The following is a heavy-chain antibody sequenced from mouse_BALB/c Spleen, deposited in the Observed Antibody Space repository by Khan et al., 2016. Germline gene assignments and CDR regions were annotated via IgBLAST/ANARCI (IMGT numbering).Heavy chain of an antibody. Sequence: QIQLVQSGPELKKPGETVKISCKASGYTFTNYGMNWVKQAPGKGLKWMGWINTYTGEPTYADDFKGRFAFSLDTSASTAYLQINNLKNEDTATYFCARGGGNYYAMDYWGQGTSVTVSS. V-gene: IGHV9-3-1*01. CDR1: GYTFTNYG. J-gene: IGHJ4*01. D-gene: IGHD2-1*01. CDR2: INTYTGEP. CDR3: ARGGGNYYAMDY.